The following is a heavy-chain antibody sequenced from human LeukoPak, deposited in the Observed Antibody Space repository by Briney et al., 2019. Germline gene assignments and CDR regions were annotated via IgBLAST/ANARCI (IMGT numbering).Heavy chain of an antibody. D-gene: IGHD6-13*01. CDR1: GYTFTSYG. Sequence: ASVKVSCKASGYTFTSYGISWVRQAPGQGLEWMGWINPNSGGTNYAQKFQGRVTMTRDTSISTAYMELSRLRSDDTAVYYCARDARYSSSWKPFDYWGQGTLVTVSS. CDR3: ARDARYSSSWKPFDY. J-gene: IGHJ4*02. V-gene: IGHV1-2*02. CDR2: INPNSGGT.